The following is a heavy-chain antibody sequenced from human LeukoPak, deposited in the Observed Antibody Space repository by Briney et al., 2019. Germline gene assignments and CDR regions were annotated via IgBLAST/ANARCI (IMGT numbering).Heavy chain of an antibody. D-gene: IGHD2-15*01. CDR3: ASRYCSGGSCPWWFDP. J-gene: IGHJ5*02. V-gene: IGHV4-39*01. CDR2: IYYSGST. Sequence: SETLSLTCTVSGGSISSSSYYWGWIRQPPGKGLEWIGSIYYSGSTYYNPYLKSRVTISVDTSKNQCSLKLSSVTAADTAVYYCASRYCSGGSCPWWFDPWGQGTLVTVSS. CDR1: GGSISSSSYY.